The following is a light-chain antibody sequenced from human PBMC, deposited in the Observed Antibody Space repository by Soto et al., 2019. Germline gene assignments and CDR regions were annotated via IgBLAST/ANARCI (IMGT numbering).Light chain of an antibody. CDR1: KSISNW. CDR3: QQYKDYSGWT. CDR2: QAS. Sequence: DIQMTQSPSTLSASVGDRVTITCRASKSISNWLAWYQQKPGKAPKLLIYQASSLETGVSSRFSGSASETELTLSISSLQPDDFATYYCQQYKDYSGWTFGQGTKVEFK. V-gene: IGKV1-5*03. J-gene: IGKJ1*01.